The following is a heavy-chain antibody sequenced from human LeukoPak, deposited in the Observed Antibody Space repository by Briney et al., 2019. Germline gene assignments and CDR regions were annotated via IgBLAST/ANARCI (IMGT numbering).Heavy chain of an antibody. Sequence: PGGSLRLSCAASGFTFRSYWTSWVRQAPGKGLEWVADIKQDGSEKYYVDSVKGRFTMSTDNAKNSVYLQMNSLRAEDTAVYYCSWSGEADWGQGTLVTVSS. D-gene: IGHD3-3*01. CDR3: SWSGEAD. V-gene: IGHV3-7*01. CDR2: IKQDGSEK. J-gene: IGHJ4*02. CDR1: GFTFRSYW.